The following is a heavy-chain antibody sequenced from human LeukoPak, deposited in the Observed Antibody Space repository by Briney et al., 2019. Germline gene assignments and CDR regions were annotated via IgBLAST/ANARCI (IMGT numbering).Heavy chain of an antibody. CDR3: VTSIVGATIGWFDP. CDR1: GYTLTELS. J-gene: IGHJ5*02. V-gene: IGHV1-24*01. CDR2: FDPEDGET. D-gene: IGHD1-26*01. Sequence: ASVKVSCKVSGYTLTELSMHWVRQAPGKGLEWMGGFDPEDGETIYAQKFQGRVTMTEDTSTDTAYMELSSLRSEDTAVYYCVTSIVGATIGWFDPWGQGTLVTVSS.